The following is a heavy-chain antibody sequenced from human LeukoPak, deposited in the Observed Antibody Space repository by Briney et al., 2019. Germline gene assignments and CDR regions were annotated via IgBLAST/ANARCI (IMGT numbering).Heavy chain of an antibody. J-gene: IGHJ4*02. CDR1: GGSISSSSYY. Sequence: PSETLSLTCTVSGGSISSSSYYWGWIRQPPGKGLEWIGSIYYGGSTYYNPSLKSRVTISVDTSKNQFSLKLSSVTAADTAVYYCARDSYYYGSGSPYWGQGTLVTVSS. CDR2: IYYGGST. V-gene: IGHV4-39*07. D-gene: IGHD3-10*01. CDR3: ARDSYYYGSGSPY.